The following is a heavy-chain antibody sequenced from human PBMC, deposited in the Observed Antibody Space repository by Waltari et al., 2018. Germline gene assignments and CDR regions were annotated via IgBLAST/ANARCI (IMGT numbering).Heavy chain of an antibody. CDR3: ARLYCSGGSCYSGDAFDI. V-gene: IGHV3-74*01. J-gene: IGHJ3*02. Sequence: EVQLVESGGGLVQPGGSLRLSCAASGFTFSRYWKHWVRHAPGTGLVWVSRIKSDGSSTSYADSVKGRFTISRDNVKNTLYLQMNSLRADDTAVYYCARLYCSGGSCYSGDAFDIWGQGTTVTVSS. CDR2: IKSDGSST. CDR1: GFTFSRYW. D-gene: IGHD2-15*01.